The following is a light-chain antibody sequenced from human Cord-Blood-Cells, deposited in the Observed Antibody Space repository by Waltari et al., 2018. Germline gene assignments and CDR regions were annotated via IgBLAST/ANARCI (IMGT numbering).Light chain of an antibody. V-gene: IGKV1-9*01. CDR3: QQLNSYPS. CDR1: QGISSY. J-gene: IGKJ2*03. CDR2: AAS. Sequence: DIQLTQSPSFLSASVGDRVTITCRASQGISSYLAWYQQKPGKAPKLLVYAASTLQSGVPSRCSGSGSGTEFTRTISSLQPEDFATYYCQQLNSYPSFGQGTKLEIK.